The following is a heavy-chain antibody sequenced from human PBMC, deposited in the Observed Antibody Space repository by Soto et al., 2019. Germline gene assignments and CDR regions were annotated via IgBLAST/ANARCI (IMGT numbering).Heavy chain of an antibody. CDR1: GGSISSSSYC. V-gene: IGHV4-39*01. CDR3: ARVMGDFWSGYYTYYYYMDV. CDR2: IYYSGST. D-gene: IGHD3-3*01. Sequence: SETLSLTCTVSGGSISSSSYCWGWIRQPPGKGLEWIGSIYYSGSTYYNPSLKSRVTISVDTSKNQFSLKLSSVTAADTAVYYCARVMGDFWSGYYTYYYYMDVWGKGTTVTVSS. J-gene: IGHJ6*03.